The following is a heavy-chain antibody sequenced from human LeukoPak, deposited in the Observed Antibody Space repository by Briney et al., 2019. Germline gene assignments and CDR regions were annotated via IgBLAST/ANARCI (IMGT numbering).Heavy chain of an antibody. Sequence: GGSLRISCGASGFSFSLYGMHWVRQAPGKGLEWVAFIWAAGNDDFYADSVKGRFTISRDNSKNTLYLQMNSLRAEDTAVYYCARVDSSGPDTRLERGYYFDYWGQGTLVTVSS. CDR1: GFSFSLYG. V-gene: IGHV3-30*02. J-gene: IGHJ4*02. CDR3: ARVDSSGPDTRLERGYYFDY. D-gene: IGHD3-22*01. CDR2: IWAAGNDD.